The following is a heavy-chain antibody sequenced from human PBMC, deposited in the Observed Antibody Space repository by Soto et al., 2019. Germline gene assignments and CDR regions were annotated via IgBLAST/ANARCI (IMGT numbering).Heavy chain of an antibody. CDR1: GGSISSGGYS. D-gene: IGHD6-13*01. CDR2: IYHSGST. V-gene: IGHV4-30-2*01. J-gene: IGHJ6*02. Sequence: KPSETLSLTCAVSGGSISSGGYSWSWIRQPPGKGLEWIGYIYHSGSTYYNPSLKSRVTISVDRSKNQFSLKLSSVTAADTAVYYCARDTWGSSWDYYGMDVWGQGTTVTVSS. CDR3: ARDTWGSSWDYYGMDV.